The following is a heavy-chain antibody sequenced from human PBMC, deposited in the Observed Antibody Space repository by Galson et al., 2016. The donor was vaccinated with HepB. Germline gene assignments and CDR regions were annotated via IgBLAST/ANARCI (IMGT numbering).Heavy chain of an antibody. V-gene: IGHV4-59*02. D-gene: IGHD3-3*01. CDR3: ARAPYYESGRLDV. Sequence: ETLSLTCSVADDSVSSSFFSWIRQPPGKALEWIGYLYYTGTSDYNPSLKSRATISLDRSKNLLSLSLSSVTAADTAVSYCARAPYYESGRLDVWGQGTTVAVSS. CDR1: DDSVSSSF. CDR2: LYYTGTS. J-gene: IGHJ6*02.